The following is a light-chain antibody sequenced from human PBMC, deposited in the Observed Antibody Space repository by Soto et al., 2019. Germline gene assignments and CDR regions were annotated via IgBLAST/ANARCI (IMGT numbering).Light chain of an antibody. CDR2: GAS. J-gene: IGKJ2*01. Sequence: EIVLTQSPGTLSSSPGERATLSCRASQSVSSTYLAWYRHKPGQAPRLLIYGASSRAAGIPDRFSGSGSGTDFTLTISRLEPEDFAVYYCHHFGSSRHTFGQGTKVDIK. CDR3: HHFGSSRHT. V-gene: IGKV3-20*01. CDR1: QSVSSTY.